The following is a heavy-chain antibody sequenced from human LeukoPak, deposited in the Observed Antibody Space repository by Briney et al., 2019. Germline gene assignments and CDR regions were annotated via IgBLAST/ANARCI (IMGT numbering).Heavy chain of an antibody. CDR1: GGSLSDGHYY. V-gene: IGHV4-30-4*01. J-gene: IGHJ4*02. D-gene: IGHD5/OR15-5a*01. CDR2: ISDSGST. Sequence: KPSQTLSLTCIVSGGSLSDGHYYWSWIRQPPGKGLEWIGYISDSGSTTYNPSLKSRLSMSVDTSKKQFSLKLSSVTGADTAIYFCATYNVCDNSFDYWGQGTLVAVSS. CDR3: ATYNVCDNSFDY.